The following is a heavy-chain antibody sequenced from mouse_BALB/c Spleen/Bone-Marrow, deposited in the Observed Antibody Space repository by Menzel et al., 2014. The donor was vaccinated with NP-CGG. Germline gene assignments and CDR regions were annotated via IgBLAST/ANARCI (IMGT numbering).Heavy chain of an antibody. J-gene: IGHJ1*01. CDR3: AREVRRYFDV. V-gene: IGHV1-63*02. CDR2: IYPGGGYT. D-gene: IGHD2-14*01. Sequence: LVESGAELVRPGTSVKISCKASGYTFTNYWLGWVKQRPGHGLEWIGDIYPGGGYTNYNDKFKGKATLTADTSSSTAYMQLSSLTSEDSAVYFCAREVRRYFDVWGAGTTVTVSS. CDR1: GYTFTNYW.